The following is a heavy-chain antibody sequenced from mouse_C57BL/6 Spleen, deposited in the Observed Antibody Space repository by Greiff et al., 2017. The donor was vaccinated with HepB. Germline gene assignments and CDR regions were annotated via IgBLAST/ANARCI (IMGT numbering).Heavy chain of an antibody. V-gene: IGHV3-6*01. CDR1: GYSITSGYY. CDR2: ISYDGSN. CDR3: ANIYYDYEFDY. D-gene: IGHD2-4*01. Sequence: VRLQESGPGLVKPSQSLSLTCSVTGYSITSGYYWNWIRQFPGNKLEWMGYISYDGSNNYNPSLKNRISITRDTSKNQFFLNLNSVTTEDTATYYCANIYYDYEFDYWGQGTTLTVSS. J-gene: IGHJ2*01.